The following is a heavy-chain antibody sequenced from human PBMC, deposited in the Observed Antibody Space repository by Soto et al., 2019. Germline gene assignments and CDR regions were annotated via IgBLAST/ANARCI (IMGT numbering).Heavy chain of an antibody. D-gene: IGHD7-27*01. CDR3: VRDLLGSGGHFDY. Sequence: GGSLRLSCAASGFIFSSFGMHWVRQAPGKGLEWVAHIWYDGSNTYYADSVKGRFTVSRDNPRNTLYLQMNSLRAEDTAVYHCVRDLLGSGGHFDYWGQGAPVTVSS. V-gene: IGHV3-33*01. CDR1: GFIFSSFG. CDR2: IWYDGSNT. J-gene: IGHJ4*02.